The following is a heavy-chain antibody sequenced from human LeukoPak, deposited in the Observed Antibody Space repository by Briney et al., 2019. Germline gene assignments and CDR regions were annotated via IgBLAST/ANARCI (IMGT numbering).Heavy chain of an antibody. J-gene: IGHJ5*02. CDR1: GGTFSSYA. V-gene: IGHV1-69*01. CDR3: AREKGYDFWSGYPSYHSTGHWFDP. CDR2: IIPIFGTA. D-gene: IGHD3-3*01. Sequence: GASVKVSCKASGGTFSSYAISWVRQAPGQGLEWMGGIIPIFGTANYAQKFQGRVTITADESTSTAYMELSSLRSEDTAVYYCAREKGYDFWSGYPSYHSTGHWFDPWGQGTLVTVSS.